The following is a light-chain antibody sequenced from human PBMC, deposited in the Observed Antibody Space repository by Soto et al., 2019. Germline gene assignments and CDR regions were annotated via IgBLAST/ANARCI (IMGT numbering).Light chain of an antibody. CDR1: QSISTW. CDR2: DAS. J-gene: IGKJ1*01. Sequence: DIQMTQSPSTLSASIGEGVTITCRASQSISTWLAWYQQRPGSAPSLLIYDASRLESGVPSRFSGSGSGTEFTLTISSLQPEDFASYYCQQYGKFRTFGQGTKVDIK. CDR3: QQYGKFRT. V-gene: IGKV1-5*01.